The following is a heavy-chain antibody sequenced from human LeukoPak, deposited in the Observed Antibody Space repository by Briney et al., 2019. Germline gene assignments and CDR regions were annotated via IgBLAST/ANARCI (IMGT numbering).Heavy chain of an antibody. CDR1: GGSFSGYY. V-gene: IGHV4-34*01. CDR3: ARGHKDFRFSGAFDI. Sequence: SETLSLTCAVYGGSFSGYYWSWIRQPPGKGLEWIGEINHSGSTNYNPSLKSRVTISVDTSKNQFSLKLSSVTAADTAVYYCARGHKDFRFSGAFDIWGQGTMVTVSS. J-gene: IGHJ3*02. D-gene: IGHD2-15*01. CDR2: INHSGST.